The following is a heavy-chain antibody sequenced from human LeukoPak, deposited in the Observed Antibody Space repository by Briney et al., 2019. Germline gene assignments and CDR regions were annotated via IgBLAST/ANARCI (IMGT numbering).Heavy chain of an antibody. D-gene: IGHD3-10*01. V-gene: IGHV4-61*02. CDR2: ISTSGDT. CDR3: ARRPLSYGLDY. J-gene: IGHJ4*02. Sequence: PSETLSLTCTVSGGSISSGSYYWSWLRQPAGKGLEWIGRISTSGDTNYNPSLKSRVTISIDTPKNQYSLKLTSVTASDTAVYYCARRPLSYGLDYWGQGTLVTVSS. CDR1: GGSISSGSYY.